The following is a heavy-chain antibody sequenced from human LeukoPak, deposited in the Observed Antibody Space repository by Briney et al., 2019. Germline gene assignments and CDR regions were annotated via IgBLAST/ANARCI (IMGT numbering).Heavy chain of an antibody. Sequence: SETLSLTCTVSGGSISSYYWSWIRQPPGKGLEWIGYIYYSGSTNYNPSLKSRVTISVDTSKNQFSLKLSSVTAADTAVYYCARDRSYSHYYYCMDVWGKGTTVTVSS. CDR3: ARDRSYSHYYYCMDV. J-gene: IGHJ6*03. V-gene: IGHV4-59*01. CDR2: IYYSGST. D-gene: IGHD3-10*01. CDR1: GGSISSYY.